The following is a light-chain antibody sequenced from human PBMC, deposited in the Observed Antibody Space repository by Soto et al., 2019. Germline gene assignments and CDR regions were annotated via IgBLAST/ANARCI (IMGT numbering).Light chain of an antibody. CDR1: QSVSSN. J-gene: IGKJ1*01. CDR2: GAS. Sequence: EIVMTQSPATLSVSPGERATLSSRASQSVSSNLAWYQQKPGQAPRLLIYGASTRATGIPARFGGSGSGTEFTLTISSLQAEDFAVYYCQQYNNWPPWTFGQGTKVDIK. CDR3: QQYNNWPPWT. V-gene: IGKV3-15*01.